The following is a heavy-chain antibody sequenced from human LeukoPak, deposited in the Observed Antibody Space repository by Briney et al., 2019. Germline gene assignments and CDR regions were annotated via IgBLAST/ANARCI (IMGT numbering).Heavy chain of an antibody. CDR1: GGSISSSSYD. CDR2: IYYSGNT. V-gene: IGHV4-39*01. CDR3: ARQGTPAYDPPPRDY. D-gene: IGHD3-22*01. J-gene: IGHJ4*02. Sequence: SETLSLTCTVYGGSISSSSYDWGWIRQPPGKGLEWIGSIYYSGNTYYNPSRKSRVTISVDTSKDQFSLKLSSVTAADTAVYYCARQGTPAYDPPPRDYWGQGTLVTVSS.